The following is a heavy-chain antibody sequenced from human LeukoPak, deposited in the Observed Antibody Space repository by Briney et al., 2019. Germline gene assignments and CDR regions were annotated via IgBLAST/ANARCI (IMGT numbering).Heavy chain of an antibody. Sequence: PGGSLRLSCSASGFTFSNYAIHWVRQAPGKGLEYVSAISSNGDITYYADSVKGRFTISRDNSKSTLYLQMSSLRADDTAVYYCVKDWQQLARAFDIWGQGTMVTVSS. CDR3: VKDWQQLARAFDI. D-gene: IGHD6-13*01. V-gene: IGHV3-64D*06. J-gene: IGHJ3*02. CDR2: ISSNGDIT. CDR1: GFTFSNYA.